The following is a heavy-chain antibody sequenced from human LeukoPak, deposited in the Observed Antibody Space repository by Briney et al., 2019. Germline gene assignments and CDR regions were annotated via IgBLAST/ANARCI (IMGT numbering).Heavy chain of an antibody. CDR3: ARDFMWLVDY. V-gene: IGHV3-30*03. J-gene: IGHJ4*02. D-gene: IGHD6-19*01. CDR2: VSKYGADN. CDR1: GFTFSNAW. Sequence: GGSLRLSCAASGFTFSNAWMTWVRQAPGKGLEWVAFVSKYGADNYYADSVSGRFTVSRDNSKNTLYLQMNSLRPEDTAVYYCARDFMWLVDYWGQGTLAIVSS.